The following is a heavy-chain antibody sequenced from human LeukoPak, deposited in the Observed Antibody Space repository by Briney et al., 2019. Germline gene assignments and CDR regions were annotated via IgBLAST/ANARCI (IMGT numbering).Heavy chain of an antibody. V-gene: IGHV3-11*04. D-gene: IGHD3-9*01. Sequence: KPGGSLRLSCAASGFTFSDYYMSWIRQAPGKWLEWVSYISSSGSTIYYADSVKGRFTISRDNAKNSLYLQMNSLRAEDTAVYYCAREYYDILTGYYMPLDYWGQGTLVTVSS. J-gene: IGHJ4*02. CDR3: AREYYDILTGYYMPLDY. CDR1: GFTFSDYY. CDR2: ISSSGSTI.